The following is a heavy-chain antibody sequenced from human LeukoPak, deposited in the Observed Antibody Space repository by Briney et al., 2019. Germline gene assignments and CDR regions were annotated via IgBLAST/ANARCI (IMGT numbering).Heavy chain of an antibody. CDR3: AKISSSAESNFDY. J-gene: IGHJ4*02. V-gene: IGHV3-33*06. D-gene: IGHD6-25*01. CDR1: GFTFRTYA. Sequence: GRSLRLSCAASGFTFRTYAMHWVRQARGKGLEWVAFIWPDGSKKYYADSVKGRFAISRENSKNTVYLQMNDQRPEDTALYFCAKISSSAESNFDYWGRGTLLTVSS. CDR2: IWPDGSKK.